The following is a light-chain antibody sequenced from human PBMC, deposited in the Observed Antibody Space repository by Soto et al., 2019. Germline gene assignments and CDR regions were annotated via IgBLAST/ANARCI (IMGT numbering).Light chain of an antibody. J-gene: IGKJ2*01. CDR2: GAS. V-gene: IGKV3-20*01. CDR3: QQYGSSPLYT. CDR1: QSVSSSY. Sequence: EIVLTPSPGTLSSSPGERATLSCRASQSVSSSYLVWYQQKPGQAPRLLTYGASSRATGIPDRFSGSGSGTDFTLTISRLEPEDFAVYYCQQYGSSPLYTFGQGTKVDIK.